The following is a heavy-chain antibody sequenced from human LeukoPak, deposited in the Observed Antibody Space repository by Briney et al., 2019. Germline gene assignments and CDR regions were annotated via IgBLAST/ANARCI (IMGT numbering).Heavy chain of an antibody. V-gene: IGHV1-69*05. CDR2: IIPIFGTA. CDR3: ARDDYGDRNAFDI. D-gene: IGHD4-17*01. CDR1: GGTFSSYA. J-gene: IGHJ3*02. Sequence: ASVKVSCKASGGTFSSYAISWVRQAPGQGLEWMGRIIPIFGTANYAQKFQGRVTITTDESTSTAYMELSRLRSKDTAVYYCARDDYGDRNAFDIWGQGTRVTVSS.